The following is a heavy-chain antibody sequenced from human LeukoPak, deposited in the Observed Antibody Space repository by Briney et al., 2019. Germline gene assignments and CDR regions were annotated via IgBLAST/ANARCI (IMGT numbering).Heavy chain of an antibody. J-gene: IGHJ4*02. CDR2: ISSSSSTI. D-gene: IGHD2-15*01. CDR1: GFTFSSYS. V-gene: IGHV3-48*04. Sequence: PGGSLRLSCAASGFTFSSYSMNWVRQAPGKGLEWVSYISSSSSTIYYADSVKGRFTISRDNAKNSLYLQMNSLRAEDAAVYYCARELVVVAATPFDYWGQGTLVTVSS. CDR3: ARELVVVAATPFDY.